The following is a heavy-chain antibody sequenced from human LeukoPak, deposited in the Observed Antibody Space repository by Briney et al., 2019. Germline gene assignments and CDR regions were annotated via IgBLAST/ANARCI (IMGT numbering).Heavy chain of an antibody. CDR2: IYYSGST. CDR3: ARAGIAVAGTNWFDP. D-gene: IGHD6-19*01. V-gene: IGHV4-59*01. CDR1: GGSISSYY. Sequence: SETLSLTCTVSGGSISSYYWNWIRQPPGKGLEWIGYIYYSGSTNYNPSLKSRVTISVDTSKNQFSLKLSSVTAADTAVYYCARAGIAVAGTNWFDPWGQGTLVTVSS. J-gene: IGHJ5*02.